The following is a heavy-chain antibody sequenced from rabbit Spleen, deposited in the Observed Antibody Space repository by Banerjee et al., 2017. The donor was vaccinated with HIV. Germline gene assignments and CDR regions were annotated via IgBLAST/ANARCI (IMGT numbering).Heavy chain of an antibody. CDR1: GVSFSSSSY. D-gene: IGHD1-1*01. CDR3: ARDTSSSFSSYGMDL. J-gene: IGHJ6*01. CDR2: IDSGSSGFT. V-gene: IGHV1S40*01. Sequence: ESGGGLVKPGASLTLTCTASGVSFSSSSYMCWVRQAPGKGLEWIACIDSGSSGFTYFATWAKGRFTISKTSSTTVTLQMTRLTAADTATYFCARDTSSSFSSYGMDLWGPGTLVTVS.